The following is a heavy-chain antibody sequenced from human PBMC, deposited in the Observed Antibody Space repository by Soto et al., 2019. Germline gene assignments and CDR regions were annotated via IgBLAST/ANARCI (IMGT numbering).Heavy chain of an antibody. Sequence: ASVKVSCKASGGTFSSYAISWVRQAPGQGLEWMGGIIPIFGTANYAQKFQGRVTITADKSTSTAYMELSSLRSEDTAVYYCARGLSYDILTGQNWFDPWGQGTLVTVSS. V-gene: IGHV1-69*06. CDR3: ARGLSYDILTGQNWFDP. D-gene: IGHD3-9*01. J-gene: IGHJ5*02. CDR2: IIPIFGTA. CDR1: GGTFSSYA.